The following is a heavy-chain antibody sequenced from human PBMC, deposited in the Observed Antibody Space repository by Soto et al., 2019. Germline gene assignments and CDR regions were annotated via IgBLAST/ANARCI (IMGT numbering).Heavy chain of an antibody. CDR2: ISGSGGST. D-gene: IGHD2-15*01. V-gene: IGHV3-23*01. CDR1: GFTFSSYA. CDR3: AKGGRYCSGGSCPTLGDAFDI. Sequence: EVQLLESGGGLVQPGGSLRLSCAASGFTFSSYAMSWVRQAPGKGLEWVSAISGSGGSTYYADSVKGRFTISRDNSKNTVYLQRNSLRAEDTAVYYCAKGGRYCSGGSCPTLGDAFDIWGQGTMVTVSS. J-gene: IGHJ3*02.